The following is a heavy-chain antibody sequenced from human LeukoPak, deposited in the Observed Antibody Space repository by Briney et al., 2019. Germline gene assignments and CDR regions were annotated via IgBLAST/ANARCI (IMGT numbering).Heavy chain of an antibody. J-gene: IGHJ3*02. CDR2: INHSGST. CDR3: ARDWPYYYDGSAYYNAFDI. CDR1: CGSFSGYY. D-gene: IGHD3-22*01. V-gene: IGHV4-34*01. Sequence: SETLSLTWAGYCGSFSGYYWSLIRQPPGKGLELIGEINHSGSTNYNPSLMSRVTISVDTSKTQFSLHLSSMTAADTALYYCARDWPYYYDGSAYYNAFDIWGQGTMVTVSS.